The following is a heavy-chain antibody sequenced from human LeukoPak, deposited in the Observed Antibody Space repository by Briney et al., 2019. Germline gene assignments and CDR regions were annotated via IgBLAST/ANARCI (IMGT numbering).Heavy chain of an antibody. D-gene: IGHD2-15*01. CDR1: GFTFSNYG. CDR2: ISHDGSNN. V-gene: IGHV3-30*18. CDR3: AKVRVGAAHFDY. J-gene: IGHJ4*02. Sequence: GGSLRLSCAASGFTFSNYGMHWVRQAPGKGLEWVVVISHDGSNNNYADSVKGRFTISRDNSKNTLYLQMNSLRPEDTAVYYCAKVRVGAAHFDYWGQGTLVTVSS.